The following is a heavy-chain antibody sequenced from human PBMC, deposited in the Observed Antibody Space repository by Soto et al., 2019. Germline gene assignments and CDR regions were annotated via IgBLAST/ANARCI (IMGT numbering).Heavy chain of an antibody. CDR3: ARHLGSPGYYSGMDV. CDR1: GYTFTNYW. D-gene: IGHD6-13*01. V-gene: IGHV5-51*01. Sequence: GESLKISCKGSGYTFTNYWIDWVRQMPGKGLEWMGIIYPGDSNTKYSPSFQGQVTISADKSTSTAFLQWSTLKASDTAMYYCARHLGSPGYYSGMDVWGQGTTVAVSS. J-gene: IGHJ6*02. CDR2: IYPGDSNT.